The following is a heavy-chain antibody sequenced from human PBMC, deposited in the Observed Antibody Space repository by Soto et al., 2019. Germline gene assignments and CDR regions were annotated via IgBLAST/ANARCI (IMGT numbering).Heavy chain of an antibody. V-gene: IGHV6-1*01. CDR3: ARVPDIVATHLSHYGMDV. J-gene: IGHJ6*02. Sequence: PSQTLSLTCAISGDRVSSNSAAWNWIRQSPSRGLEWLGRTYYRSKWYNDYAVSVKSRITINPDTSKNQFSLQLNSVTPEDTAVYYCARVPDIVATHLSHYGMDVWGQGTTVTVSS. CDR2: TYYRSKWYN. D-gene: IGHD5-12*01. CDR1: GDRVSSNSAA.